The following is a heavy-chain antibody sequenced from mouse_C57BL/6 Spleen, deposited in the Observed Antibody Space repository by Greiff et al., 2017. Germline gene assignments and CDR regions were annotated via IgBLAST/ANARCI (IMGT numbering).Heavy chain of an antibody. D-gene: IGHD1-1*01. V-gene: IGHV1-69*01. J-gene: IGHJ1*03. CDR2: IDPSDNYT. CDR3: ARRYYGSSYDWYFDV. CDR1: GYTFTSYW. Sequence: QVQLQQPGAELVMPGASVKLSCKASGYTFTSYWMHWVKQRPGQGLEWIGEIDPSDNYTNYNQKFKGKSTLTVDKSSSTAYMQLSSLTSEDSAVYYCARRYYGSSYDWYFDVWGTGTTVTVSS.